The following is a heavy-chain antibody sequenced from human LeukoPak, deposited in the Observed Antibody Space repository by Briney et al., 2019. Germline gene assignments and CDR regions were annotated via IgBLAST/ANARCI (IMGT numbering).Heavy chain of an antibody. D-gene: IGHD5-18*01. J-gene: IGHJ4*02. CDR2: ISYSGST. V-gene: IGHV4-39*02. CDR1: GGSFSSSSYY. CDR3: ARSQSGYNYSYHFDS. Sequence: SETLSLTCSVSGGSFSSSSYYWGWIRQPPGKGLEWIGSISYSGSTFYNPSLKSRVTISVDTSKIRFSPTLSPVTAAYTALYYCARSQSGYNYSYHFDSWGQGTLVTVSS.